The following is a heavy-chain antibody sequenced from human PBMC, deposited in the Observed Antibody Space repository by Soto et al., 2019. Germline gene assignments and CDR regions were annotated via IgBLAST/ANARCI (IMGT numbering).Heavy chain of an antibody. D-gene: IGHD2-8*01. V-gene: IGHV3-30-3*01. Sequence: GGSLRLSCAASGFTFSSFAMHWFRQAPGKGLEWVAVISYDGSNKYYADSVKGRFTISRDNSKNTLYLQMTSLRAEDTAVYYCARALYCTNAVCYDYWGQGTLVTVS. CDR3: ARALYCTNAVCYDY. CDR1: GFTFSSFA. J-gene: IGHJ4*02. CDR2: ISYDGSNK.